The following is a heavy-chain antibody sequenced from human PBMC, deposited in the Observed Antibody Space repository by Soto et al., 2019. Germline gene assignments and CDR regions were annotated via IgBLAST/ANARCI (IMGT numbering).Heavy chain of an antibody. CDR1: GYTFTPYY. Sequence: ASVNVSCKASGYTFTPYYMHWVRQAPGQGLEWMGIISPDGGRTSYAQKFRGHVTISVTKSITTVFLQWSSLRASDTAMYYCARQIYDSDTGPNFQYYFDSWGQGTPVTVAS. D-gene: IGHD3-22*01. J-gene: IGHJ4*02. CDR3: ARQIYDSDTGPNFQYYFDS. V-gene: IGHV1-46*01. CDR2: ISPDGGRT.